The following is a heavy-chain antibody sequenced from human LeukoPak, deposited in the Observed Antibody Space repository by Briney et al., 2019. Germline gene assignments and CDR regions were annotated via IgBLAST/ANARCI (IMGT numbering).Heavy chain of an antibody. CDR1: GDSISSGSYY. CDR3: AREYSSAIDY. D-gene: IGHD6-25*01. V-gene: IGHV4-61*02. CDR2: IYTSGST. Sequence: PSETLSLTCTVSGDSISSGSYYWSWIRQPAGKGLEWIGRIYTSGSTYYNPSLKSRVTISVDTSRNQFSLKLSSVTAADTAVYYCAREYSSAIDYWGQGTLVTVSS. J-gene: IGHJ4*02.